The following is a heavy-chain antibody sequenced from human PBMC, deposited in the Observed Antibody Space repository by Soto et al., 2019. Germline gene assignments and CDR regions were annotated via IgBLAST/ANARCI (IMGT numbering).Heavy chain of an antibody. Sequence: PGGSLRLSCAVSGFTCSSYWMHWVRQAPGKGLVWVSRINPDGSNTAFADSVKGRFTISRDNAKNTVYLQMNSLRAEETAVYYCSTAVAKGPWFDLWGQGNLVTGSS. V-gene: IGHV3-74*01. D-gene: IGHD6-19*01. CDR2: INPDGSNT. CDR1: GFTCSSYW. J-gene: IGHJ5*02. CDR3: STAVAKGPWFDL.